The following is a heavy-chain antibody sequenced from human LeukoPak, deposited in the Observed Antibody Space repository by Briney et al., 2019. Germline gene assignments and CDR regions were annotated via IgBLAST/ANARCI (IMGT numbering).Heavy chain of an antibody. CDR1: GFTLRTYA. CDR3: ARDPGRWYYFDY. V-gene: IGHV3-30-3*01. J-gene: IGHJ4*02. Sequence: GRSLRLSCAASGFTLRTYAVHWVRQAPGKGLEWVAIISYDEDNKYYADSVKGRFTISRDNTKNMVYLQMTSLRAEDTAVYYCARDPGRWYYFDYWGQETLVTVSS. CDR2: ISYDEDNK. D-gene: IGHD2-8*01.